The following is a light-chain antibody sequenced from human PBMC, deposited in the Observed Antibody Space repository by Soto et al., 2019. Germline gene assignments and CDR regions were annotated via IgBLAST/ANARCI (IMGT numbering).Light chain of an antibody. J-gene: IGLJ1*01. CDR3: SSYSSSSTPWV. CDR2: DVS. Sequence: QSALTQPASVSGSPGQSITISCTGTSSDVGGYNYVSWYQQHPGKAPKLMIYDVSDRPSGVSNRFSGSKSGNTASLTISGLQAGDAADFYCSSYSSSSTPWVFGTGTKVTVL. V-gene: IGLV2-14*01. CDR1: SSDVGGYNY.